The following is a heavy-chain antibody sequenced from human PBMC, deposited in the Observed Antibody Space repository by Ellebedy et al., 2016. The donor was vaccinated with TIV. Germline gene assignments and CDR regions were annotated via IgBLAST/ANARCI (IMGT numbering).Heavy chain of an antibody. CDR1: GFTFSSYG. CDR2: RWYDGLNK. J-gene: IGHJ6*02. D-gene: IGHD2/OR15-2a*01. CDR3: ASDSDYLAGYYYGMDV. V-gene: IGHV3-33*01. Sequence: GESLKISCAASGFTFSSYGMHWVRQAPGKGLEWVAVRWYDGLNKYYADSVKGRFTISRDNSKNTLYLQKTSLRAEDTAVYYCASDSDYLAGYYYGMDVWGQGTTVTVSS.